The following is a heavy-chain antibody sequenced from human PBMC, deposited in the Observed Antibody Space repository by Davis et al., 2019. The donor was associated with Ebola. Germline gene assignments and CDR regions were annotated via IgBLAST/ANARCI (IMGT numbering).Heavy chain of an antibody. Sequence: GESLRLSCKGSGYSFTSYWISWVRQMPGKGLEWMGRLDPSDSYTNYSPSFQGQVTISADKSISPAYLQWSSLKASDTAMYYCARLGYCSSTSCATGDYWGQGTLATVSS. V-gene: IGHV5-10-1*04. CDR2: LDPSDSYT. CDR3: ARLGYCSSTSCATGDY. J-gene: IGHJ4*02. CDR1: GYSFTSYW. D-gene: IGHD2-2*01.